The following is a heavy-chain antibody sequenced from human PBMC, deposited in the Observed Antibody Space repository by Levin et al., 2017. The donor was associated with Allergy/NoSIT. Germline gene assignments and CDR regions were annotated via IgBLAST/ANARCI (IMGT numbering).Heavy chain of an antibody. V-gene: IGHV2-70*01. CDR2: IDWDDDK. CDR1: GFSLSTRGMC. D-gene: IGHD3-22*01. CDR3: ARMSYYDSSGYYIGRGWFDP. J-gene: IGHJ5*02. Sequence: SGPTLVKPTQTLTLTCTFSGFSLSTRGMCVSWIRQPPGKALEWLAFIDWDDDKYYNTSLKSRLTISKDTSKNQVVLTMTNMDPVDTATYYCARMSYYDSSGYYIGRGWFDPWGQGTLVTVSS.